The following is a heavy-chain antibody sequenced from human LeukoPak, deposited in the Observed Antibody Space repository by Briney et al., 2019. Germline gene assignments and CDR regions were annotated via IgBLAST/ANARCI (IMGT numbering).Heavy chain of an antibody. CDR1: GLTFTSYA. CDR3: ARERSRSPFSKSYFDY. J-gene: IGHJ4*02. D-gene: IGHD1-26*01. Sequence: VGSLRLSSAVSGLTFTSYAIHWGCEAPPKRLGWVAVMSFDGSNKYYADSVKGRFTISRDNFKNTLYMQMNSLRAEDTAEYYCARERSRSPFSKSYFDYWGQGTLVTVSS. CDR2: MSFDGSNK. V-gene: IGHV3-30*04.